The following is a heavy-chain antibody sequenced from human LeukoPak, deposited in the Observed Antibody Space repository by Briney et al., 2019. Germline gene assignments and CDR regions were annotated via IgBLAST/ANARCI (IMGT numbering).Heavy chain of an antibody. J-gene: IGHJ6*02. CDR3: AKSYGMDV. CDR1: GFTFSTYA. V-gene: IGHV3-33*06. CDR2: IWYDGSNQ. Sequence: GGYLRLSCAASGFTFSTYAMHWVRQAPGKGLEWVAVIWYDGSNQYYADSVKGRFTISRDNSKNTLYLQMNSLRAEDTAVYYCAKSYGMDVWGQGTTVTVSS.